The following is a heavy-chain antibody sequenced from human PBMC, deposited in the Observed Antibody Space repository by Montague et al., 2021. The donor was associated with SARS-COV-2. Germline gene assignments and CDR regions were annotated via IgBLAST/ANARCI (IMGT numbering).Heavy chain of an antibody. V-gene: IGHV4-39*01. CDR1: GGSVRSSNDC. J-gene: IGHJ4*02. Sequence: SETLSLTCTVSGGSVRSSNDCWGWIRQPPGKGLEWIANFYYSGNTYYNPSLKSRVTISVDTSNNQFSLKLISVTAADTAVYYCARGPKMYGELADYWGQGTLVTVSS. D-gene: IGHD4-17*01. CDR2: FYYSGNT. CDR3: ARGPKMYGELADY.